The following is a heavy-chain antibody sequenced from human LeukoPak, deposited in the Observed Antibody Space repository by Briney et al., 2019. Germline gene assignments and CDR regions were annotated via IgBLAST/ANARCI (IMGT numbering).Heavy chain of an antibody. CDR2: IYPGDSDT. J-gene: IGHJ4*02. D-gene: IGHD5-12*01. CDR3: ARPRDTGNDRYYFDY. CDR1: GYSFTRDW. Sequence: GESLKISCKASGYSFTRDWIGWVRQMPGKGLEWMGMIYPGDSDTRYSPSFQGQVTISADKSISSAYLQWSSLKASDTATYYCARPRDTGNDRYYFDYWGQGTLVTVSS. V-gene: IGHV5-51*01.